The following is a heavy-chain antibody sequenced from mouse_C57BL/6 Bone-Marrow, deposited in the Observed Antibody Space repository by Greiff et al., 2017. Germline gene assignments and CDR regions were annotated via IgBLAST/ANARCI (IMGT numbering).Heavy chain of an antibody. V-gene: IGHV1-19*01. CDR2: INPYNGGT. CDR3: ASSPNYYGSSYVDY. D-gene: IGHD1-1*01. Sequence: VQLKQSGPVLVKPGASVKMSCKASGYTLTDYSMNWVKQSHGKSLEWIGVINPYNGGTSYNQQFQGKATLTVDKSSSTAYMELNSLTSKCSAVSYSASSPNYYGSSYVDYWGQGTTLTVSA. J-gene: IGHJ2*01. CDR1: GYTLTDYS.